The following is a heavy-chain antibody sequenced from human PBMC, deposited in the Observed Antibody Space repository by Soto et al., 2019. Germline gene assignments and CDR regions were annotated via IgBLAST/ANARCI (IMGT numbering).Heavy chain of an antibody. Sequence: EVQLVESGGGLVKPGGSLRLSCAASGFTFSNAWMSWVRQAPGKGLEWVGRIKGKTDGGTTDYAAPVKGRFTISRDDSKNTLYLQMNSLKTEDTAVYYCTTDPITMIVVVSGYWGQGTLVTVSS. D-gene: IGHD3-22*01. J-gene: IGHJ4*02. CDR1: GFTFSNAW. CDR3: TTDPITMIVVVSGY. CDR2: IKGKTDGGTT. V-gene: IGHV3-15*01.